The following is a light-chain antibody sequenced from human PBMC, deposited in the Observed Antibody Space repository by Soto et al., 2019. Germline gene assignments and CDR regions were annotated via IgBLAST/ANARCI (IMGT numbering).Light chain of an antibody. Sequence: QSALTQPASVSGSPGQSITISCTGTSSDVGSYNLVSWYQQHPDKAPKLMIYEDSKRPSGVSNRFSGSKSGNTASLTISGLQAEDEADYYCCSYAGSSTLVFVTGTKLTVL. J-gene: IGLJ1*01. CDR2: EDS. CDR1: SSDVGSYNL. V-gene: IGLV2-23*01. CDR3: CSYAGSSTLV.